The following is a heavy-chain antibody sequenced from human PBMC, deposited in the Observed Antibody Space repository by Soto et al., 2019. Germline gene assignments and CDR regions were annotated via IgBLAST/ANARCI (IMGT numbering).Heavy chain of an antibody. CDR2: ISAYNGNT. CDR3: ARSYSGSYSAFNY. CDR1: GYTFTSYG. V-gene: IGHV1-18*01. Sequence: ASVKVSCKASGYTFTSYGISWVRQAPGQGLEWMGWISAYNGNTNYAQKLQGRVTMTTDTSTSTAYRELRSLRSDDTAVYYCARSYSGSYSAFNYWGQGTLVTVSS. J-gene: IGHJ4*02. D-gene: IGHD1-26*01.